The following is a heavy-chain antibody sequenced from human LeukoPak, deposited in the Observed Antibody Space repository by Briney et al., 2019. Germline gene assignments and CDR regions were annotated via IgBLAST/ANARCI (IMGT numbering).Heavy chain of an antibody. V-gene: IGHV3-23*01. CDR2: FTGSGGST. J-gene: IGHJ4*02. Sequence: GGSPRLSCAASGFTFSNYALSWVRQAPGKGLEWVSGFTGSGGSTYYADSVKGRFTISRDNSKNTLYLQMNSLRAEDTAVYYCAKDRSSRGWYFDSWGQGTLVTVSS. CDR1: GFTFSNYA. D-gene: IGHD6-19*01. CDR3: AKDRSSRGWYFDS.